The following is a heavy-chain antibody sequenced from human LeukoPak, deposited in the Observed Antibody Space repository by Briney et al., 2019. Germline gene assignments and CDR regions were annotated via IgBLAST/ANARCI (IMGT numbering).Heavy chain of an antibody. J-gene: IGHJ5*02. V-gene: IGHV3-74*01. CDR3: ARVDDSSGYQENWFDP. Sequence: GGSLRLSCAGSGFTLSSNWMHWVRQGPGKGLVWVSRIYSDGSRTNYADSVKGRFTISRDNSKNTLYLQMNSLRAEDTAVYYCARVDDSSGYQENWFDPWGQGTLVTVSS. D-gene: IGHD3-22*01. CDR2: IYSDGSRT. CDR1: GFTLSSNW.